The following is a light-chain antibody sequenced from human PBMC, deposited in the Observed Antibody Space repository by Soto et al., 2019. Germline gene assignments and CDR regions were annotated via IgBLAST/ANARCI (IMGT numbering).Light chain of an antibody. CDR1: QSVSSSY. Sequence: EIVLTQSPGTLSLSPGERATLSCRASQSVSSSYLAWYQQKPGQAPRLLSYGASSRAPGIPDRFSGSGSGTDFTLTISRLEPEDFAGYYCQQYGSSPVTFGQGTKVEIK. CDR2: GAS. V-gene: IGKV3-20*01. J-gene: IGKJ1*01. CDR3: QQYGSSPVT.